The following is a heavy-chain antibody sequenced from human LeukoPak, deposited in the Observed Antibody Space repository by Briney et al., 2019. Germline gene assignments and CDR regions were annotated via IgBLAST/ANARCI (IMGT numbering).Heavy chain of an antibody. CDR2: IRFDGRDK. D-gene: IGHD6-13*01. V-gene: IGHV3-30*02. CDR3: AKDRYSSSSTFTINPFDY. J-gene: IGHJ4*02. CDR1: GGTLSSYC. Sequence: PGGSLRLSCAAFGGTLSSYCWSWVREAPGKGLEWVAFIRFDGRDKYYTDSVKGRFTISRDNSKSTLDLQMNSLRVEDTAVYYCAKDRYSSSSTFTINPFDYWGQGILVTVSS.